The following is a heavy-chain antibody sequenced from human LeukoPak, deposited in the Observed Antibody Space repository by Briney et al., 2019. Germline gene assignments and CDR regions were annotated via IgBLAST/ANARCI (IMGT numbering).Heavy chain of an antibody. CDR3: ARGGLRFLEWSYNWFDP. J-gene: IGHJ5*02. CDR1: GGSVSSGSYY. V-gene: IGHV4-61*01. D-gene: IGHD3-3*01. CDR2: IYYSGST. Sequence: SETLSLTCTVSGGSVSSGSYYWSWIRQPPGKGLEWIGYIYYSGSTNYNPSLKSRVTISVDTSKNQFSLKLSSVTAADTAVYYCARGGLRFLEWSYNWFDPWGQGTLVTVSS.